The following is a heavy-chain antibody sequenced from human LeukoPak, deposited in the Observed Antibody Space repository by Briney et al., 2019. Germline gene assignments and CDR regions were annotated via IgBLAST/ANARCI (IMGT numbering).Heavy chain of an antibody. V-gene: IGHV1-69*06. CDR3: ASPPVPQAAAITPGYFYYYMDV. CDR2: IIPIFGTA. D-gene: IGHD6-13*01. Sequence: ASVKVSCKASGYTFTNYGISWVRQAPGQGLEWMGGIIPIFGTANYAQKFQGRVTITADKSSTTVYMELSSLRSEDTAVYYCASPPVPQAAAITPGYFYYYMDVWGKGTTVTVSS. CDR1: GYTFTNYG. J-gene: IGHJ6*03.